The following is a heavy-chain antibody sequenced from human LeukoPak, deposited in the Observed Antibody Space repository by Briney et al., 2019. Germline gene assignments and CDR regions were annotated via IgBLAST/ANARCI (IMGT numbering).Heavy chain of an antibody. CDR1: GYSISSGYY. CDR2: IYHSGST. Sequence: PSETLSLTCAVSGYSISSGYYWGWIRQPPGKGLEWIGSIYHSGSTYYNPSLKSRVTISVDTSKNQFSLKLSSVTAADTAVHYCARQKSYCSSTSCYSSFLDYWGQGTLVTVSS. V-gene: IGHV4-38-2*01. J-gene: IGHJ4*02. D-gene: IGHD2-2*01. CDR3: ARQKSYCSSTSCYSSFLDY.